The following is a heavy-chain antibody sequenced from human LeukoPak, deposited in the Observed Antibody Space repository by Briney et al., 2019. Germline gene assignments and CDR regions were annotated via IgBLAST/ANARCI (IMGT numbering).Heavy chain of an antibody. CDR3: AAEAAYYYDSRDAFDV. J-gene: IGHJ3*01. CDR1: GFTFTSSA. V-gene: IGHV1-58*01. D-gene: IGHD3-22*01. CDR2: IVVGSGNT. Sequence: GTSLKVSCKGSGFTFTSSAVQWVRQARGQRLELIGWIVVGSGNTNYAQKFQERVTITRAMSKSIVYTELSSLRSEDTAVHSSAAEAAYYYDSRDAFDVWGQGTMVTVSS.